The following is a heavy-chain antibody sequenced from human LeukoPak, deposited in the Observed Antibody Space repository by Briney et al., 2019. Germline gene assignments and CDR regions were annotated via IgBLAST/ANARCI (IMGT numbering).Heavy chain of an antibody. CDR3: AKDRGGYSYAADY. D-gene: IGHD5-18*01. CDR1: GFTFDDYA. Sequence: GGSLRLSCAASGFTFDDYAMHWVRQAPGKGLEWVSLISGDGGSTYYADSVKGRFTISRDNSKNSLYLQMNSLTTEDTALYYCAKDRGGYSYAADYWGQGTLVTVSS. V-gene: IGHV3-43*02. CDR2: ISGDGGST. J-gene: IGHJ4*02.